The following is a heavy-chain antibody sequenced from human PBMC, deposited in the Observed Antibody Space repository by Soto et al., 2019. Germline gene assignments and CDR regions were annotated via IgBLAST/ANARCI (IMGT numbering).Heavy chain of an antibody. CDR2: INHVGIT. Sequence: SETLSLTCAVSGGSFRGFYWTWIRQSPGKGLEWLGDINHVGITNYNPSLKSRVSIPVDTSKSQFSLKLSSVTAADTAVYYCARAHDVLGGRQQPIDSWGQGTLVTGS. D-gene: IGHD2-15*01. CDR3: ARAHDVLGGRQQPIDS. CDR1: GGSFRGFY. J-gene: IGHJ4*02. V-gene: IGHV4-34*01.